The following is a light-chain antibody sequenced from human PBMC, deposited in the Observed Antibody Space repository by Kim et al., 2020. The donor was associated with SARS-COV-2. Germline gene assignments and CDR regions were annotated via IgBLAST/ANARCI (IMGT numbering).Light chain of an antibody. CDR1: KLGNKY. CDR3: QAWDSSTNVV. J-gene: IGLJ3*02. V-gene: IGLV3-1*01. Sequence: VSPGQTGSIPCSGHKLGNKYVSWYHQKPGQSPVLVIYQDTKRPSGIPERFSGSNSGNTATLTSSGTQTMDEGDYYCQAWDSSTNVVFGGGTQLTVL. CDR2: QDT.